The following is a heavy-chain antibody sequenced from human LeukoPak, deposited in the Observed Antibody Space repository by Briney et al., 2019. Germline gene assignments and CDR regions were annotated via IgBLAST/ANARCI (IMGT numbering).Heavy chain of an antibody. Sequence: SETLSLTCTVSGGSINSSSYYWGWIRQPPGKGLEWIGEINHSGSTNYNPSLKSRVTISVDTSKNQFSLKLSSVTAADTAVYYCARDRHDYGDSGWFDPWGQGTLVTVSS. J-gene: IGHJ5*02. CDR1: GGSINSSSYY. D-gene: IGHD4-17*01. V-gene: IGHV4-39*07. CDR2: INHSGST. CDR3: ARDRHDYGDSGWFDP.